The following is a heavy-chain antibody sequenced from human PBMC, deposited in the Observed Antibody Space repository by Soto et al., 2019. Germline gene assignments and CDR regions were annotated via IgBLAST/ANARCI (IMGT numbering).Heavy chain of an antibody. CDR2: IKQDGSDK. CDR1: GFTFSSYW. D-gene: IGHD2-15*01. V-gene: IGHV3-7*01. J-gene: IGHJ3*02. CDR3: ARDGGYCSGGSCYDVFGI. Sequence: EVQLVESGGGLVQPGGSLRLSCAASGFTFSSYWMTWVRQAPGKGLEWVANIKQDGSDKNYVDSVKGRFTISRDNAKNSLYMQMNSLRAEDTAVYYCARDGGYCSGGSCYDVFGIWGQGTMVTVSS.